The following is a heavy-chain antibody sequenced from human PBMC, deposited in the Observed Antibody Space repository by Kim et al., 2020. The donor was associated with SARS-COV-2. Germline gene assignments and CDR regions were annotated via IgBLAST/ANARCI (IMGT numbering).Heavy chain of an antibody. Sequence: STYYADSVKGRFTISGDNSKNTLYLQMNSLRAEDTAVYYCARLTYLYFDYWGQGTLVTVSS. D-gene: IGHD3-10*01. CDR3: ARLTYLYFDY. CDR2: ST. J-gene: IGHJ4*02. V-gene: IGHV3-53*01.